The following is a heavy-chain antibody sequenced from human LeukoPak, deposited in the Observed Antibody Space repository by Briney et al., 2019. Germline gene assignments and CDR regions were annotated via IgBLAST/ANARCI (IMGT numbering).Heavy chain of an antibody. J-gene: IGHJ4*02. Sequence: TSVEVSCKASGYTYTGYDMHWVRQAAGQGREWMGWINPNSGGTNYAQKFQGRVTMTRDTSISTAYMELSRLRSDDTAVYYCARVSRGGSSWYYWGQGTLVTVSS. CDR1: GYTYTGYD. V-gene: IGHV1-2*02. CDR3: ARVSRGGSSWYY. D-gene: IGHD6-13*01. CDR2: INPNSGGT.